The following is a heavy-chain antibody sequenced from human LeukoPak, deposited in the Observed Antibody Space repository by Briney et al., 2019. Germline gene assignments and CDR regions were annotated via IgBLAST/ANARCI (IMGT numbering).Heavy chain of an antibody. J-gene: IGHJ4*02. D-gene: IGHD3-10*01. V-gene: IGHV1-2*02. Sequence: ASVKVSCKASGYTFTGYYMHWVRQAPGQGLEWMGWINPNSGGTNYAQKFQGRVTMTRDTSISTAYMELSRLRSDGTAVYYCAREATYYYGSGSSPSYYFDYWGQGTLATVSS. CDR1: GYTFTGYY. CDR3: AREATYYYGSGSSPSYYFDY. CDR2: INPNSGGT.